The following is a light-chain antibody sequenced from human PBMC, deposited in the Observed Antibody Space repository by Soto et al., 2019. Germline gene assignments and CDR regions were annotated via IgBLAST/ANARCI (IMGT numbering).Light chain of an antibody. CDR1: QSLLYSNGYNY. CDR3: MQVLQTPWT. V-gene: IGKV2-28*01. Sequence: DIVMTQSPLSLPVTPGEPASISCRSSQSLLYSNGYNYLDWYLQKPGQSPQLLIYLGSNRASGVPERFSGSGSGTDYTLKISRVEAEDVGVYYFMQVLQTPWTFGQGTKVEIK. J-gene: IGKJ1*01. CDR2: LGS.